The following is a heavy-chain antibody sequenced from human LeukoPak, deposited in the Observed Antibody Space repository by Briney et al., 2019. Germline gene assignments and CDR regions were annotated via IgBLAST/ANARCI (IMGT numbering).Heavy chain of an antibody. CDR1: GCIHTSYR. CDR2: ISAYNGNT. D-gene: IGHD7-27*01. CDR3: ASVVPLRTGATNFDY. V-gene: IGHV1-18*01. J-gene: IGHJ4*02. Sequence: ASVKVSCKASGCIHTSYRSSWVRQAPGQGLEWMGWISAYNGNTNYAQKLQGRVTMTTDTSTSTAYMELRSLRSDDTAMYYCASVVPLRTGATNFDYWGQGTLVTVSS.